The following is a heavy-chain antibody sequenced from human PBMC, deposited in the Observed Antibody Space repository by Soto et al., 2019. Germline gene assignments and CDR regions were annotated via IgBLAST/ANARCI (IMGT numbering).Heavy chain of an antibody. V-gene: IGHV1-18*04. D-gene: IGHD2-2*01. CDR1: GYTFTSYS. Sequence: ASVKVSCKASGYTFTSYSISWVRQAPGQGLEWMGLINPYNGSTNYAQKFQGRVTMTTDTSTSTAYMELRSLRSEDTAVYYCARGSRRYCSSTSCSKKGSSGWQDFDYWGQGTLVTVSS. CDR2: INPYNGST. J-gene: IGHJ4*02. CDR3: ARGSRRYCSSTSCSKKGSSGWQDFDY.